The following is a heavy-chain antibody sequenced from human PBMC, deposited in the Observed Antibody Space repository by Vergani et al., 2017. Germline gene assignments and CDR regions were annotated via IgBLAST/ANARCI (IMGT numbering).Heavy chain of an antibody. J-gene: IGHJ4*02. CDR2: INHSGST. Sequence: QVQLQQWGAGLLKPSETLSLTCAVYGGSFSGYYWSWIRQPPGKGLEWIGEINHSGSTNYNPSLKSRVTISVDTSKNQFSLKLSSVTAADTAVYYCARERGSIAAAGTLDYWGQGTLVTVSS. V-gene: IGHV4-34*01. CDR1: GGSFSGYY. CDR3: ARERGSIAAAGTLDY. D-gene: IGHD6-13*01.